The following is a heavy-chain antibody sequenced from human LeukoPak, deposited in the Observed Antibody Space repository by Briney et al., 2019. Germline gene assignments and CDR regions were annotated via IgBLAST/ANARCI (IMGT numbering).Heavy chain of an antibody. D-gene: IGHD3-3*01. CDR3: AKDHPYYDFWSGSSFLDY. CDR2: ISGSGGST. Sequence: GGSLRLSCAASGFTFSSYAMSWVRQAPGKGLEWVSAISGSGGSTYYAGSVKGRFTISRDNSKNTLYLQMNSPRAEDTAVYYCAKDHPYYDFWSGSSFLDYWGQGTLVTVSS. J-gene: IGHJ4*02. CDR1: GFTFSSYA. V-gene: IGHV3-23*01.